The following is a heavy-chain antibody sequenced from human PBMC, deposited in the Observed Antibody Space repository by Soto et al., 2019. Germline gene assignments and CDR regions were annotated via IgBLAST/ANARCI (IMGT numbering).Heavy chain of an antibody. Sequence: HPGGSLRLSCAASGFTFSSYAMHWVRQAPGKGLEWVAVISYDGSNKYYADSVKGRFTISRDNSKNTLYLQMNSLRAEDTAVYYCARDRYCSSTSCYRSGGGMDVWGQGTTVTVSS. V-gene: IGHV3-30-3*01. D-gene: IGHD2-2*01. CDR2: ISYDGSNK. J-gene: IGHJ6*02. CDR3: ARDRYCSSTSCYRSGGGMDV. CDR1: GFTFSSYA.